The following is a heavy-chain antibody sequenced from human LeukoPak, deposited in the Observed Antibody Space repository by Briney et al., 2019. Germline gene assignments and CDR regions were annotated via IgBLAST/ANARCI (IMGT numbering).Heavy chain of an antibody. J-gene: IGHJ4*02. CDR2: IYYSGST. V-gene: IGHV4-61*01. Sequence: RPSETLSLTCTVSGGSVSSGSYYWSWIRQPPGKGLEWIGYIYYSGSTNYNPSLKSRVTISVDTSKNQFSLKLSSVTAADTAVYYCARGTGSAYFDYWGQGTLVTVSS. CDR3: ARGTGSAYFDY. CDR1: GGSVSSGSYY. D-gene: IGHD1-1*01.